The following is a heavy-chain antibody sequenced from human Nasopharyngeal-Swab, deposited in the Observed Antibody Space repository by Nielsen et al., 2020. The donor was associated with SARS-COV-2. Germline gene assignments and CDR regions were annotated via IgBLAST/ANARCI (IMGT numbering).Heavy chain of an antibody. D-gene: IGHD2-2*01. CDR1: GFTFSSYS. J-gene: IGHJ4*02. CDR3: ARGEGIVVVPANY. Sequence: GGSLRLSCAASGFTFSSYSMNWVRQAPGKGLEWVSSISSSSSYIHYADSVKGRFTISRDNAKNSLYLQMNSLRAEDTAVYYCARGEGIVVVPANYWGQGTLVTVSS. V-gene: IGHV3-21*01. CDR2: ISSSSSYI.